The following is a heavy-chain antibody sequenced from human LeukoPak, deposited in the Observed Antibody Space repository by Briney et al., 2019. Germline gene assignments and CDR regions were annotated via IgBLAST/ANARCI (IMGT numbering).Heavy chain of an antibody. CDR3: ARGHSLECSSTSCHHNWFDP. CDR2: INHSGST. CDR1: GGSFSGYY. D-gene: IGHD2-2*01. V-gene: IGHV4-34*01. Sequence: PSETLSLTCAVYGGSFSGYYWSWIRQPPGKGLEWIGEINHSGSTNYNPSLKSRVTISVDTSENQFSLKLSSVTAADTAVYYCARGHSLECSSTSCHHNWFDPWGQGTLVTVSS. J-gene: IGHJ5*02.